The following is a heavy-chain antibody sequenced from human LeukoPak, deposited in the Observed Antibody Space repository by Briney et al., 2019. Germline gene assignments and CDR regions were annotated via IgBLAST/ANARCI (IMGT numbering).Heavy chain of an antibody. CDR3: ARGTNEYSSSFSLYYYYYMDV. V-gene: IGHV1-69*13. J-gene: IGHJ6*03. CDR2: IIPIFGTA. CDR1: GYTFTSYG. D-gene: IGHD6-6*01. Sequence: GASVKVSCKASGYTFTSYGISWVRQAPGQGLEWMGGIIPIFGTANYAQKFQGRVTITADESTSTAYMELSSLRSEDTAVYYCARGTNEYSSSFSLYYYYYMDVWGKGTTVTVSS.